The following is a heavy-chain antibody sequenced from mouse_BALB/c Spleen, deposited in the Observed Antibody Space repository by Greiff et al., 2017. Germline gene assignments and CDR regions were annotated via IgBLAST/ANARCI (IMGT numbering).Heavy chain of an antibody. CDR2: ILPGSGST. CDR1: GYTFSSYW. CDR3: ARGSDGYYAWFAY. D-gene: IGHD2-3*01. J-gene: IGHJ3*01. Sequence: QVQLQQSGAELMKPGASVKISCKATGYTFSSYWIEWVKQRPGHGLEWIGEILPGSGSTNYNEKFKGKATFTADTSSNTAYMQLSSLTSEDSAVYYCARGSDGYYAWFAYWGQGTLVTVSA. V-gene: IGHV1-9*01.